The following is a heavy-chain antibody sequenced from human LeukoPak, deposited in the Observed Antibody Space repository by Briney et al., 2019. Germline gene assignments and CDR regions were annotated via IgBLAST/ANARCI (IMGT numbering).Heavy chain of an antibody. Sequence: GGSLRLSCAASGFTFSSYGMHWVRQAPGKGLERVAFIRYDGSNKYYADSVKGRFTISRDNSKNTLYLQMNSLRAEDTAVYYCAKGGVVVPHWWGQGTLVTASS. CDR1: GFTFSSYG. CDR2: IRYDGSNK. CDR3: AKGGVVVPHW. J-gene: IGHJ4*02. V-gene: IGHV3-30*02. D-gene: IGHD2-2*01.